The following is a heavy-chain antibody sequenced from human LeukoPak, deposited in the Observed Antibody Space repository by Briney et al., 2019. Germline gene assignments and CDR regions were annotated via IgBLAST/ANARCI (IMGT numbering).Heavy chain of an antibody. CDR3: ARHNDYYVVGGMDV. D-gene: IGHD3-10*02. V-gene: IGHV4-59*01. CDR2: ICDSGST. Sequence: KPSETLSLTCTVSVGSISSYCWSWIRQPPGKGLEWLGYICDSGSTNYNSSLKSRVTISVDTSKNQFSLKLSSVTAADTAVYYCARHNDYYVVGGMDVWGQGTTVTVSS. CDR1: VGSISSYC. J-gene: IGHJ6*02.